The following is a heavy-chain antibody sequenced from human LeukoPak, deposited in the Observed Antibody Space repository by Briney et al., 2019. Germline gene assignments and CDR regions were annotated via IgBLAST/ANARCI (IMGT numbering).Heavy chain of an antibody. D-gene: IGHD3-3*01. Sequence: PGGSLRLSCAAPGFTFSSNYMSWVRQAPGKGLEWVSVIYSGGSTYYADSVKGIFTISRDNSKNTLYLQMNSLRAEDTAVYYCASPYYDFWSGSQLDAFDIWGQGTMVTVSS. V-gene: IGHV3-66*01. CDR3: ASPYYDFWSGSQLDAFDI. CDR1: GFTFSSNY. J-gene: IGHJ3*02. CDR2: IYSGGST.